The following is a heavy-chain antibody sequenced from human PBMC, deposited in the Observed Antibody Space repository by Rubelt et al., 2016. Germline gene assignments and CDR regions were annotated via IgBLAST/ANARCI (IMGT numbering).Heavy chain of an antibody. CDR1: GYTFANSY. D-gene: IGHD3-22*01. CDR3: ARKGYYDSRGYRTSDAFDI. Sequence: QVQLVQSGAEVKKPGASVKVSCKTSGYTFANSYIHWVRQAPGQGLEWIGIINPSSGSTDYAQKFQGRVTMTRDTSTSTVYMDLSSLRSEDTAVFYCARKGYYDSRGYRTSDAFDIWGQGTMVTVSS. CDR2: INPSSGST. V-gene: IGHV1-46*01. J-gene: IGHJ3*02.